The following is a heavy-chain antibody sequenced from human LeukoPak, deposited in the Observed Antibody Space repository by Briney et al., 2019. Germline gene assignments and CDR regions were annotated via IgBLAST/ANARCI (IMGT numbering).Heavy chain of an antibody. V-gene: IGHV3-7*03. J-gene: IGHJ6*02. CDR3: ARVISAAVYYYYGMDV. CDR2: IKQDGSEK. D-gene: IGHD2-2*01. Sequence: GGSLRLSCAASGFTFSSHWMHWVRQAPGKGLEWVANIKQDGSEKYYVDSVKGRFTISRDNAKNSLYLQMNSLRAEDTAVYYCARVISAAVYYYYGMDVWGQGTTVTVSS. CDR1: GFTFSSHW.